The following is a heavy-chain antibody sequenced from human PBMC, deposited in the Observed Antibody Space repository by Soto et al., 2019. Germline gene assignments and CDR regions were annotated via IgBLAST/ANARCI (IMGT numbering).Heavy chain of an antibody. D-gene: IGHD3-22*01. J-gene: IGHJ6*02. Sequence: QVQLVQSGAEVKKPGASVKVSCEDSGYPFSSYCISWVRQAPGQGLEWMGWINTYNDNTDYAQKFQGRVIMTTDTSTSTAFMELRSLTPDHPAVYYCARDDCMSMIRPDVVYYGMDLWGHGTTVTVSS. CDR1: GYPFSSYC. CDR2: INTYNDNT. V-gene: IGHV1-18*01. CDR3: ARDDCMSMIRPDVVYYGMDL.